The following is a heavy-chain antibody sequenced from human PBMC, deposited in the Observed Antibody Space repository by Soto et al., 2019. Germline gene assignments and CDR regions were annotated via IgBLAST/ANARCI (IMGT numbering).Heavy chain of an antibody. V-gene: IGHV3-23*01. Sequence: EVQLLESGGGSVQPGGSLRLSCAASGFTFSSYAMHWVRRPPGKGLEWVSSISGSGGTAYYADSVKGRFSISRDSLVNTLYLQMNSLRAEDTAVYCCAKGRGQHWTFDYWGQGTLVTVSP. CDR1: GFTFSSYA. CDR2: ISGSGGTA. J-gene: IGHJ4*02. CDR3: AKGRGQHWTFDY. D-gene: IGHD1-1*01.